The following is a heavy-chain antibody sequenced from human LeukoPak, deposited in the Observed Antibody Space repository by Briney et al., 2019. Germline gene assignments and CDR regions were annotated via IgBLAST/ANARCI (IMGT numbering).Heavy chain of an antibody. CDR1: GLTVSSSY. CDR2: IDTGGNI. J-gene: IGHJ5*02. V-gene: IGHV3-53*01. Sequence: GGSLRLSCAASGLTVSSSYMSWVRQTPGKSLEWVSVIDTGGNIHYADSVKGRFTISRDNSKNTLYLQMNSLRVEDTAIYYCARDHCPDGVCAWGQGTLVTVSS. D-gene: IGHD2-8*01. CDR3: ARDHCPDGVCA.